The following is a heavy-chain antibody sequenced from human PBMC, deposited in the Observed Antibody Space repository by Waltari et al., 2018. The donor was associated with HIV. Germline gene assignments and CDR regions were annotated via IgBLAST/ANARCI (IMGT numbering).Heavy chain of an antibody. CDR1: GGSMRSDNYY. D-gene: IGHD3-16*02. V-gene: IGHV4-61*02. Sequence: QVQLQESGPGLVKPSQTLSLTCSVSGGSMRSDNYYWNWVRQPAGKGVEGSGGDDASGSTKYNPSRKSRVTISSDTSKNQFSLRLTSMTAADTAVYYCVREGGGIVFIPWYFDHWGQGALVTV. J-gene: IGHJ4*02. CDR2: DDASGST. CDR3: VREGGGIVFIPWYFDH.